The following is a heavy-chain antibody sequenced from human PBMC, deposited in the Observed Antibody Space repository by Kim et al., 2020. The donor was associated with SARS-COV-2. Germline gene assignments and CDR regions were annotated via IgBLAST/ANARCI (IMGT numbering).Heavy chain of an antibody. Sequence: SVKVSCKASGGTFSSYAISWVRQAPGQGLEWMGGIIPIFGTANYAQKFQGRVTITADESTSTAYMELSSLRSEDTAVYYCARDIGLGETGGMDVWGQGTTVTVSS. CDR3: ARDIGLGETGGMDV. D-gene: IGHD3-16*01. CDR1: GGTFSSYA. J-gene: IGHJ6*02. V-gene: IGHV1-69*13. CDR2: IIPIFGTA.